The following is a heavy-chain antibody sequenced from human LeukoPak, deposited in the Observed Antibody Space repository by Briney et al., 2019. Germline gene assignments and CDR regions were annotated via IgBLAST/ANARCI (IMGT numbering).Heavy chain of an antibody. CDR1: GYTFTSYY. D-gene: IGHD6-19*01. J-gene: IGHJ4*02. V-gene: IGHV1-3*01. Sequence: ASVKVSCKASGYTFTSYYMHWVRQAPGQRLEWMGWINAGNGNTKYSQKFQGRVTITRDTSASTAYMELSSLRSEDTAVYYCARERRQWLAFDYWGQGTLVTVSS. CDR3: ARERRQWLAFDY. CDR2: INAGNGNT.